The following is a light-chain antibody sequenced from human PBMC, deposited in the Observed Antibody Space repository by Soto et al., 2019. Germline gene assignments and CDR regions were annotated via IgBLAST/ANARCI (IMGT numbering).Light chain of an antibody. CDR3: QQRSNWPLT. Sequence: EIVMTQSPATLSVSPGERASLSCRASQSVNRNLAWYQQKPGQAPRLLIFGPSTRATGVPGRFSGSGSGTEFTLTISSLEPEDFAVYYCQQRSNWPLTFGGGTKVDI. J-gene: IGKJ4*01. V-gene: IGKV3-15*01. CDR2: GPS. CDR1: QSVNRN.